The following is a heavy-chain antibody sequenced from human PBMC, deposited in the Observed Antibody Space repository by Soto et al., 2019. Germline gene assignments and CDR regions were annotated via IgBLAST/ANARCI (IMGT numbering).Heavy chain of an antibody. CDR1: GFSLSTSGVG. D-gene: IGHD4-17*01. CDR2: IYWDDDK. Sequence: QITLKESGPTLVKPTQTLTLTCTFSGFSLSTSGVGVNWIRQPPGKALEWLALIYWDDDKRYSPSLKSRLTITKDTTKNQVVLTLANMDHVDTDSYYCEHVWTTVTTTWGHGTLVTVSS. CDR3: EHVWTTVTTT. J-gene: IGHJ5*01. V-gene: IGHV2-5*02.